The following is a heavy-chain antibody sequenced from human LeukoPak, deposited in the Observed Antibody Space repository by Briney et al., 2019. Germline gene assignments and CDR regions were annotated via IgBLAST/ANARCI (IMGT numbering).Heavy chain of an antibody. CDR1: GYTFTSYY. D-gene: IGHD6-13*01. V-gene: IGHV1-46*01. CDR2: INPSGGST. Sequence: GASVKVSRKASGYTFTSYYMHWVRQAPGQGLEWMGIINPSGGSTSYAQKFQGRVTMTRDTSTSTVYMELSSLRSEDTAVYYCARVRGIADWYFDLWGRGTLVTVSS. CDR3: ARVRGIADWYFDL. J-gene: IGHJ2*01.